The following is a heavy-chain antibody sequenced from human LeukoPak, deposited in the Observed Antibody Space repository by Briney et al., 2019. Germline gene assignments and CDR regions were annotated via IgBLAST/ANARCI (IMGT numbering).Heavy chain of an antibody. J-gene: IGHJ4*02. D-gene: IGHD2-15*01. Sequence: GGSLRLSCAPSGFTLSSIPMNGVGQAPGRGREWVSSISSTSSYIYYADSVKGRFTISRDNAKNLLYLQMNSLRAEDTAVYYCAREGFPAAYDYWGQGTLVTVSS. V-gene: IGHV3-21*01. CDR3: AREGFPAAYDY. CDR1: GFTLSSIP. CDR2: ISSTSSYI.